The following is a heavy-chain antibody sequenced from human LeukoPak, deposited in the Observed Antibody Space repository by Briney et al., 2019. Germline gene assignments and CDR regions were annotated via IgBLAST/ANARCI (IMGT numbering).Heavy chain of an antibody. CDR2: IFSNGDT. CDR3: TRDQMNY. D-gene: IGHD5-24*01. CDR1: EFTASRNY. Sequence: PGGSLRLSCTASEFTASRNYMLWVRQAPGKGLEWVSLIFSNGDTHYADSVKGRFTISRDTSKNTVYLQMNSLRVEDTAMYYCTRDQMNYWGQGTLVTVSS. J-gene: IGHJ4*02. V-gene: IGHV3-53*01.